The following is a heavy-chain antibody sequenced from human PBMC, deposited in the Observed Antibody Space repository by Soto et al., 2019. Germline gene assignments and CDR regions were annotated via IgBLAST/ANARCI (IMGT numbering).Heavy chain of an antibody. J-gene: IGHJ4*02. Sequence: QVQLVESGGGVVQPGRSLRLSCAASGFTFSNFGMHWVRQAPGKGLEWVIDISFDGSKTYYADSVKGRFTISRDNSKNTVSLEMNSLRPEDTAVYYCAKDLIAYCGGACLYYFDNWGQGTLVTVSS. CDR3: AKDLIAYCGGACLYYFDN. V-gene: IGHV3-30*18. CDR1: GFTFSNFG. D-gene: IGHD2-21*02. CDR2: ISFDGSKT.